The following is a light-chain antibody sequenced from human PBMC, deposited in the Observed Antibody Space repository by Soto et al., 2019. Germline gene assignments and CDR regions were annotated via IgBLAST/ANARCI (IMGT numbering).Light chain of an antibody. CDR1: QSISSW. CDR2: DAS. J-gene: IGKJ4*01. Sequence: DIQMTQSPSTLSASVGDRVTISCRASQSISSWLAWYQQKPGKAPKLLIYDASSLESGVPSRFSGSGSGTEFTLTISSMQPDDLATYYCQQYNSYRGTFGGGTKVEIK. V-gene: IGKV1-5*01. CDR3: QQYNSYRGT.